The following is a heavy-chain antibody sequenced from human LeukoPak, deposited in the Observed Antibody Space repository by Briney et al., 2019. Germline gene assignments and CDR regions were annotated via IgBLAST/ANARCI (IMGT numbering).Heavy chain of an antibody. Sequence: GGSLRLSCAASGFTFSSYWMNWARQAPGKGLEWVSGISWNSGSIGYADSVKGRFTISRDNAKNSLYLQMNSLRAEDTALYYCAKGLDYDSSGFDYWGQGTLVTVSS. D-gene: IGHD3-22*01. CDR1: GFTFSSYW. V-gene: IGHV3-9*01. CDR2: ISWNSGSI. J-gene: IGHJ4*02. CDR3: AKGLDYDSSGFDY.